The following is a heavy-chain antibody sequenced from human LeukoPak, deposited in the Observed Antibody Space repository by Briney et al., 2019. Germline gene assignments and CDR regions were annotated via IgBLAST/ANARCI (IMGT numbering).Heavy chain of an antibody. Sequence: GASVKVSCKASGYTFTGYYMHWMRQAPGQGLEWMGWINPNSGGTNYAQKFQGRVTMTRDTSISTAYMELSRLRSDDTAVYYCATTPYSGSYYWFDPWGQGTLVTVSS. CDR2: INPNSGGT. V-gene: IGHV1-2*02. J-gene: IGHJ5*02. D-gene: IGHD1-26*01. CDR3: ATTPYSGSYYWFDP. CDR1: GYTFTGYY.